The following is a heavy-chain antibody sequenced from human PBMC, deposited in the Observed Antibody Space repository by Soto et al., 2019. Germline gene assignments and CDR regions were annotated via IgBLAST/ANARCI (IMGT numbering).Heavy chain of an antibody. V-gene: IGHV5-51*01. CDR2: IYPGDSDT. Sequence: GESLKISCKGSGYSFTSYWIGWVRQMPGKGLEWMGIIYPGDSDTRYSPSFQGQVTISADKSISTAYLQWSSLKASDTAMYYCARQDYDILTGPDAFDIWGQGTMVTVSS. D-gene: IGHD3-9*01. CDR3: ARQDYDILTGPDAFDI. CDR1: GYSFTSYW. J-gene: IGHJ3*02.